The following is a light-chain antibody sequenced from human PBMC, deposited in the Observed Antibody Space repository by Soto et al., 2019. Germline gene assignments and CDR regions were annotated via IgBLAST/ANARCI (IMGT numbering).Light chain of an antibody. Sequence: QSVLTQPPSVSGAPGQRVTIFCTGSTSNIGADYHVHWYRPLPGTAPRLLIYGNTNRPSGVPGRFSGSKSGTSASLAITGLQDEDEGNYYCQPYDTSLRAYVFGTGTKVTVL. CDR1: TSNIGADYH. CDR2: GNT. V-gene: IGLV1-40*01. J-gene: IGLJ1*01. CDR3: QPYDTSLRAYV.